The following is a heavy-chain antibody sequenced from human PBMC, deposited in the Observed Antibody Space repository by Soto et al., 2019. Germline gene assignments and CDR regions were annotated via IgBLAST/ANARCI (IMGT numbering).Heavy chain of an antibody. CDR1: GGSISSSSYY. D-gene: IGHD6-13*01. CDR2: IYYSGST. J-gene: IGHJ6*02. Sequence: SETLSLTCTVSGGSISSSSYYWGWIRQPPGKGLEWIGSIYYSGSTYYNPSLKSRVTISVDTSKNQFSLKLSSVTAADTAVYYCARLDGGRSSWQAGYYYYGMDVWGQGTTVTVSS. V-gene: IGHV4-39*01. CDR3: ARLDGGRSSWQAGYYYYGMDV.